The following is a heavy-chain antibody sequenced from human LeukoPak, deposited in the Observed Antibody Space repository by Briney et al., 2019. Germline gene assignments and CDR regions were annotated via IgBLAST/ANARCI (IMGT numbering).Heavy chain of an antibody. CDR2: IYYRGST. CDR3: ARETEQLVYGSYYYYYMDV. V-gene: IGHV4-59*12. J-gene: IGHJ6*03. CDR1: GGSISGYY. D-gene: IGHD6-6*01. Sequence: SETLSLTCTVSGGSISGYYWSWIRQPPGKGLEWLGYIYYRGSTNYNPSLKGRVTISLDTSKNQFSLKLSSVTAADTAVYYCARETEQLVYGSYYYYYMDVWGKGTTVTVSS.